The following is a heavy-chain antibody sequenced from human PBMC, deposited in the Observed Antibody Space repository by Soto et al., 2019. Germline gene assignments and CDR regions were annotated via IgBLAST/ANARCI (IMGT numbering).Heavy chain of an antibody. Sequence: QVQLQESGPGLVKPSETLSLTCTVSGGSVSSGSYYWSWIRQPPGKGLEWIGYIYSSGGTSYNPSLSSRITIPVDTSKNQFSLKLSSVTSADTAVYYGARDGDGYNFWGQGTLVPVSS. D-gene: IGHD5-12*01. CDR3: ARDGDGYNF. V-gene: IGHV4-61*01. CDR2: IYSSGGT. J-gene: IGHJ4*02. CDR1: GGSVSSGSYY.